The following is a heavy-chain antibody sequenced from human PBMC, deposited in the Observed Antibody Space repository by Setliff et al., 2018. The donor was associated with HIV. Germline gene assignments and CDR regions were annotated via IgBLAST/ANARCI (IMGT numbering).Heavy chain of an antibody. D-gene: IGHD2-15*01. CDR2: IIHSGGT. J-gene: IGHJ4*02. CDR3: ARGSLGVAGAIDY. Sequence: PSETLSLTCAVYGGSFSGYYWTWIRQPPGRGLEWIGEIIHSGGTNYNRSLKSRVTISVDTSKNQFSLNLSSVTAADTAVYYCARGSLGVAGAIDYWSQGTLVTVSS. V-gene: IGHV4-34*01. CDR1: GGSFSGYY.